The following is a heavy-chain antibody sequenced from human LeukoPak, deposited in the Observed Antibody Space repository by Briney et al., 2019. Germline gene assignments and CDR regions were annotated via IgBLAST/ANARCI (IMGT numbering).Heavy chain of an antibody. Sequence: SETLSLTCTVSGGSISDYFWTWIRQPPGKGLEWIGYIYDSGSTHFNPSLKSRVTISVDTSKNQFSLKLSSVTAADTAVYYCVCSGGYYSHFEFWGQGTQVTVSS. CDR1: GGSISDYF. CDR3: VCSGGYYSHFEF. D-gene: IGHD3-22*01. J-gene: IGHJ4*02. CDR2: IYDSGST. V-gene: IGHV4-59*12.